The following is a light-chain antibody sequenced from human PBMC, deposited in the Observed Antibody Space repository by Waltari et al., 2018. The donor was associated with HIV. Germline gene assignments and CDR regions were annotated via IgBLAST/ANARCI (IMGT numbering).Light chain of an antibody. V-gene: IGLV2-8*01. Sequence: QSALTQPPSASGSLGQSVTISCTGSSSDIGAHDSVSWFQQHPRSAPNLLLYEVTRRPSTVSDRFSGSRSGSTAFLTVAGLQPDDEATYFCSSYGDSLRVLFGGGTNVTVL. CDR1: SSDIGAHDS. J-gene: IGLJ3*02. CDR3: SSYGDSLRVL. CDR2: EVT.